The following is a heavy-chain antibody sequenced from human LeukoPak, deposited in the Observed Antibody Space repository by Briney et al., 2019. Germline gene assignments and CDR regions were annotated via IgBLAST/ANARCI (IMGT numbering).Heavy chain of an antibody. Sequence: ASVQISCRASAYNCTGYYMHWLRRATGQELEGMGWINSNSGGTNYAQKFQGRVTMTRDTSIITTYMEQSRLRSDDTAVYDCARDSSKAQWMIVVSQGWFDPWGQGTLVTVSS. CDR1: AYNCTGYY. J-gene: IGHJ5*02. CDR3: ARDSSKAQWMIVVSQGWFDP. V-gene: IGHV1-2*02. CDR2: INSNSGGT. D-gene: IGHD3-22*01.